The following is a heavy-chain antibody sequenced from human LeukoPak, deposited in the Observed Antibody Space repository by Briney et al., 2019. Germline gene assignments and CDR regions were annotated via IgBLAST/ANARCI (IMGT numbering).Heavy chain of an antibody. J-gene: IGHJ6*03. D-gene: IGHD6-6*01. CDR3: AKDPFQGGIAARPHYMDV. CDR1: GFTFSSYA. V-gene: IGHV3-64*01. CDR2: ISSNGGST. Sequence: PGGSLRLSCAASGFTFSSYAMHWVRQAPGKGLEYVSAISSNGGSTYYANSVKGRFTISRDNSKNTLYLQMNSLRAEDTAVYYCAKDPFQGGIAARPHYMDVWGKGTTVTVSS.